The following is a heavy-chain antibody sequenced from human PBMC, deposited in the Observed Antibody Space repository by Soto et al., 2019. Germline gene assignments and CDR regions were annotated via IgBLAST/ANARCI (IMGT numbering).Heavy chain of an antibody. D-gene: IGHD3-3*01. V-gene: IGHV3-23*01. J-gene: IGHJ2*01. CDR1: GFTFSSYA. CDR2: VSGSAGST. Sequence: EVQLLECGGVLVQSGGSLSLSCAASGFTFSSYAMSWVRQAPGKRLEWVSVVSGSAGSTYYADSVKGRFTISRTNSKNTLYLQMNSLRAEDTAVYYCAKDASSGITSFDSWGRGTVVTVSS. CDR3: AKDASSGITSFDS.